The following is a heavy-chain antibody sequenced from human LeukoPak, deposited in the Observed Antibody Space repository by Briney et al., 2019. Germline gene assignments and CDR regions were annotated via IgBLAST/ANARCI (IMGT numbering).Heavy chain of an antibody. CDR2: MNPNSRNT. J-gene: IGHJ3*01. CDR1: GYTFTSYD. CDR3: ARGLGYCTGGVCRNDAFDL. D-gene: IGHD2-8*02. Sequence: GASVKVSCKASGYTFTSYDINWVRQVTGQRLEWMGWMNPNSRNTGYAQKFQGRVTMTRNTSISTAYMELSSLRSEDTAVYYCARGLGYCTGGVCRNDAFDLWGQGTMVTVSS. V-gene: IGHV1-8*01.